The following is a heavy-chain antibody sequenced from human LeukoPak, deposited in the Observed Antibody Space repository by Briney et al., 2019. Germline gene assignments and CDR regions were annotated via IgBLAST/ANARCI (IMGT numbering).Heavy chain of an antibody. CDR2: INSISGGT. V-gene: IGHV1-2*02. Sequence: GASVKVSCKASGYTFTGYYMHWVRQAPGQELEWMGWINSISGGTHYAQKFQGRVTMTSDTSISTAYMELSRLRSDDTAVYYCASNPYVTFYSMDVWGRGTTVTVS. D-gene: IGHD3-10*02. J-gene: IGHJ6*02. CDR1: GYTFTGYY. CDR3: ASNPYVTFYSMDV.